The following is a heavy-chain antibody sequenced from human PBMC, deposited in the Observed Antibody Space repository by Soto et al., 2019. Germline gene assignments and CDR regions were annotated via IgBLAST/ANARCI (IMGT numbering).Heavy chain of an antibody. J-gene: IGHJ4*02. Sequence: ASVKVSCKASGYSFTKYHMHWVRQAPGQGLEWMGWINPGSGVTNQAQKFRGRVTMARDTSITTTYMELNSLTSDDTAVYYCARVAGHKNARFDTWGQGALVTVSS. CDR2: INPGSGVT. CDR1: GYSFTKYH. CDR3: ARVAGHKNARFDT. V-gene: IGHV1-2*02. D-gene: IGHD1-1*01.